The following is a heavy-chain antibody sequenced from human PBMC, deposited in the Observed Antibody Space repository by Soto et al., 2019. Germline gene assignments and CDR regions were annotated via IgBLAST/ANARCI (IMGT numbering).Heavy chain of an antibody. CDR3: ARNWGPYYDFWSGSYYYGMDV. Sequence: ASVKVSCKASGYTFTSYDINWVRQATGQGLAWMGWMDPNSGNAGYAQKFQGRVTMTRNTSISTAYMELSSLRSEDTAVYYCARNWGPYYDFWSGSYYYGMDVWGQGTMVTVSS. CDR1: GYTFTSYD. V-gene: IGHV1-8*01. J-gene: IGHJ6*02. D-gene: IGHD3-3*01. CDR2: MDPNSGNA.